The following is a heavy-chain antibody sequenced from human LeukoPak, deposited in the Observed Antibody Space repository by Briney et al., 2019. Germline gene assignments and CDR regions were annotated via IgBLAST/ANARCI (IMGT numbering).Heavy chain of an antibody. V-gene: IGHV4-4*07. D-gene: IGHD5-18*01. CDR2: IYTSGST. Sequence: SETLSLTCTVSGGSISSYYWSWIRQPAGKGLEWIGLIYTSGSTNYNPSLKSRVTMSVDTSKNQFSLKLSSVTAADTAVYYCARDYNSYGSKDYYYYMDVWGKGTTVTVSS. J-gene: IGHJ6*03. CDR3: ARDYNSYGSKDYYYYMDV. CDR1: GGSISSYY.